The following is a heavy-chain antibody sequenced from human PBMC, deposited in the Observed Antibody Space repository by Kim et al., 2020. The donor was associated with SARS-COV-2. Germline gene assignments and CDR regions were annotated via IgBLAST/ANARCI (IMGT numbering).Heavy chain of an antibody. V-gene: IGHV1-69*13. D-gene: IGHD2-15*01. Sequence: SVKVSCKASGGTFSSYAISWVRQAPGQGLEWMGGIIPIFGTANYAQKFQGRVTITADESTSTAYMELSSLRSEDTAVYYCARDPVRRVVVAARGGWFDPWGQGTLVTVSS. CDR1: GGTFSSYA. CDR2: IIPIFGTA. J-gene: IGHJ5*02. CDR3: ARDPVRRVVVAARGGWFDP.